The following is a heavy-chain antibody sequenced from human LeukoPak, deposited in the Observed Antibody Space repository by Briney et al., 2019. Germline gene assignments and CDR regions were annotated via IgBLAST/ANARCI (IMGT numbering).Heavy chain of an antibody. CDR1: GFTFSSYA. J-gene: IGHJ4*02. CDR3: ARPQGSWRPSEFDY. Sequence: GGSLRLSCAASGFTFSSYAMHWVRQAPGEGLEWMAVISYDGSNKYYADSVKGRFTISRDNSKNTLYLQMNSLRAEDTAVYYCARPQGSWRPSEFDYWGQGTLVTVSS. CDR2: ISYDGSNK. V-gene: IGHV3-30-3*01. D-gene: IGHD3-3*01.